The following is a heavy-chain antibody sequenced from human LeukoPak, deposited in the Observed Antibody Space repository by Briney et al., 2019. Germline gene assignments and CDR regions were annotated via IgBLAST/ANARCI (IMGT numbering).Heavy chain of an antibody. CDR1: GGSFSGYY. V-gene: IGHV4-34*01. D-gene: IGHD3-3*01. J-gene: IGHJ4*02. CDR3: ARGTTIFGVVSPNQDY. CDR2: INHSGST. Sequence: SETLSLTCAVYGGSFSGYYWSWIRQPPGKGLEWIGEINHSGSTNYNPSLKSRVTISVDTSKNQFSLKLSSVTAADTAVYYCARGTTIFGVVSPNQDYWGQGTLDTVSS.